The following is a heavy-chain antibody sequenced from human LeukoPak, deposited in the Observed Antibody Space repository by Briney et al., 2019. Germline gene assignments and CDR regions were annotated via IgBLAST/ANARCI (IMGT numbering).Heavy chain of an antibody. CDR2: INGDGSST. J-gene: IGHJ4*02. D-gene: IGHD6-6*01. V-gene: IGHV3-74*01. Sequence: PGGSLRLSCAASGFTFSSYWMHWVRQAPGKGLVWVSRINGDGSSTNYADSVKGRFTISRDNAKNTLYLQMNSLRAEDTAMYYCARGIEARPFYFDFWGQGTLVTVSS. CDR1: GFTFSSYW. CDR3: ARGIEARPFYFDF.